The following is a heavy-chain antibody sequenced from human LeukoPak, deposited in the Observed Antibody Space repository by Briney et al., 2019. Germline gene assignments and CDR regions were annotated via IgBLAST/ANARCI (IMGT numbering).Heavy chain of an antibody. CDR1: GGSISSYY. CDR3: ARFYLYYGDYAFGY. D-gene: IGHD4-17*01. CDR2: IYYSGST. J-gene: IGHJ4*02. V-gene: IGHV4-59*01. Sequence: SETLSLTCTVSGGSISSYYWSWIRQPPGRGLEWIGYIYYSGSTNYNPSLKSRVTISVDTSKNQFSLKLSSVTAADTAVYYCARFYLYYGDYAFGYWGQGTLVTVSS.